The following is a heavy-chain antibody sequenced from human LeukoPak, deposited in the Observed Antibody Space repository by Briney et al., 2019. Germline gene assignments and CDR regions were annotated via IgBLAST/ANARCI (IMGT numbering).Heavy chain of an antibody. CDR3: ARGVVGVNY. CDR1: GGSFSGYY. D-gene: IGHD2-15*01. CDR2: INHSGST. V-gene: IGHV4-34*01. J-gene: IGHJ4*02. Sequence: SETLSLTCAVYGGSFSGYYWTWIRQPPGKGLEWIGEINHSGSTNYNPSLKSRVTISVDTSKNHLSLKLSSVTAADTAVYYCARGVVGVNYWGQGTLVTVSS.